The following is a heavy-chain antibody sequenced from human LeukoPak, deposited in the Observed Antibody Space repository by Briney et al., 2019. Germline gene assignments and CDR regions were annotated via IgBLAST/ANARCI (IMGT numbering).Heavy chain of an antibody. D-gene: IGHD4/OR15-4a*01. CDR1: GFTFSSYG. Sequence: PGGSLRLSCAASGFTFSSYGMHWVRHAPGKGLEWVSFIRYDGSNKYYADSVKGRFTISRDNSKNTLYLQMNSLRAEDTAVYYCAKSNATPQDLVDYYYYYMDVWGKGTTVTVSS. V-gene: IGHV3-30*02. J-gene: IGHJ6*03. CDR3: AKSNATPQDLVDYYYYYMDV. CDR2: IRYDGSNK.